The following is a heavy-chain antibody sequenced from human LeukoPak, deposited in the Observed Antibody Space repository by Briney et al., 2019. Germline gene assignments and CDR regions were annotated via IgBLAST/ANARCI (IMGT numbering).Heavy chain of an antibody. Sequence: SETLSLTCSVSGGSISSGTYYWGYIRQPAGKGLEWIGRISTSGSTNHNPSLKSRVSISVDTSNQQFSLQLSSVTAADTAVYYCARGITSDAFDIWGQGTMVTVSS. CDR3: ARGITSDAFDI. D-gene: IGHD3-16*01. V-gene: IGHV4-61*02. CDR1: GGSISSGTYY. J-gene: IGHJ3*02. CDR2: ISTSGST.